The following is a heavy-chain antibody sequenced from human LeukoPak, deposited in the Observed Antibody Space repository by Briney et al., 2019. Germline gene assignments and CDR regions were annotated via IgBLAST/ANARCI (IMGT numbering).Heavy chain of an antibody. V-gene: IGHV3-15*07. D-gene: IGHD5-12*01. CDR3: TTVTVATLS. CDR2: IKSKTDDVTT. Sequence: AGGSLRLSCAASGFTFSNAWMNWVRQAPGKGLEWVGRIKSKTDDVTTDYAAPVKGRFTISRDDSKNTLYLQMNSLKTEDTAVYYRTTVTVATLSWGQGTLVTVSS. CDR1: GFTFSNAW. J-gene: IGHJ4*02.